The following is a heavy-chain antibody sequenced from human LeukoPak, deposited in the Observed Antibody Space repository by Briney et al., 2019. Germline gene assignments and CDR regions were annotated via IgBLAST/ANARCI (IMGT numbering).Heavy chain of an antibody. CDR1: GGSISSSSYY. CDR3: ARVDTAMPTPSFDY. Sequence: PSETLSLTCTVSGGSISSSSYYWGWIRQPPGKGLEGIGYIYYRGSTNYNPSLKSRVTISVETSKNQFSLKLSSVTAADTAVYYCARVDTAMPTPSFDYWGQGTLVTVSS. D-gene: IGHD5-18*01. V-gene: IGHV4-61*05. CDR2: IYYRGST. J-gene: IGHJ4*02.